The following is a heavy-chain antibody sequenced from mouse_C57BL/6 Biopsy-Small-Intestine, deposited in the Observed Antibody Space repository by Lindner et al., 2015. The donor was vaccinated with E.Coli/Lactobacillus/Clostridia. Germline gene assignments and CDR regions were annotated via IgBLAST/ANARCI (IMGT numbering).Heavy chain of an antibody. CDR3: ASYGNFDY. J-gene: IGHJ2*01. Sequence: VQLQESGPELVKPGASVKISCKASGYAFSSSWMNWVEQRPGKGLEWIGRIYPGDGDTNYNGKFKGKATLTADKSSSTAYMELSSLTSEDSAVYFCASYGNFDYWGQGTTLTVSS. CDR1: GYAFSSSW. CDR2: IYPGDGDT. D-gene: IGHD2-1*01. V-gene: IGHV1-82*01.